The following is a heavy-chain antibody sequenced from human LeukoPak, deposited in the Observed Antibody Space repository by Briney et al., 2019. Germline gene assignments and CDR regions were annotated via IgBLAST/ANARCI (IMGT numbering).Heavy chain of an antibody. D-gene: IGHD1-20*01. Sequence: GGSLRLSCATSGFTFSTSDMHWVRQAPGKGLEWVSFIQYDGSRKNYVDSVKGRFTISRDNAKNSLYLQMNSLRAEDTAVYYCARGGDNWNLARAFDIWGQGTMVTVSS. J-gene: IGHJ3*02. CDR2: IQYDGSRK. CDR3: ARGGDNWNLARAFDI. V-gene: IGHV3-30*02. CDR1: GFTFSTSD.